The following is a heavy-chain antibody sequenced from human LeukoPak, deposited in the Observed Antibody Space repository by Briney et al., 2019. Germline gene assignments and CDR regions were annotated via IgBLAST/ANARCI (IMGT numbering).Heavy chain of an antibody. V-gene: IGHV3-72*01. CDR3: SRDATGDH. Sequence: GGSLRLSCAASAFSFSDYNINWVRQAPGKGLEWVGRSRNRAKSYTTDYAASVKGRFTISRDDSKSTLYLQMNSLETEDTAVYYCSRDATGDHWGQGTLVSVSS. CDR1: AFSFSDYN. D-gene: IGHD2-21*01. J-gene: IGHJ4*02. CDR2: SRNRAKSYTT.